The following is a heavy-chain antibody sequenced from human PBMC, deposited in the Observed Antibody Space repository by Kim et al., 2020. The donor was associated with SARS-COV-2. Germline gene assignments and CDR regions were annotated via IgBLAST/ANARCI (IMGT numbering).Heavy chain of an antibody. J-gene: IGHJ4*02. Sequence: ASVKVSCKASGYTFNSYAMNWVRQAPGQGLEWMGWINTKTGNPTYAQGFTGHFVFSLDTSVSTAYLEITNLKAGDTAVYYCATRLGVALDYWGQGTLVTV. CDR3: ATRLGVALDY. CDR1: GYTFNSYA. D-gene: IGHD3-3*01. CDR2: INTKTGNP. V-gene: IGHV7-4-1*02.